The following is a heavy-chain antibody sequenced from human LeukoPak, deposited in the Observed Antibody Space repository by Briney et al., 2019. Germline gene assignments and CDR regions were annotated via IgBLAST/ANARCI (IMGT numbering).Heavy chain of an antibody. J-gene: IGHJ4*02. D-gene: IGHD1-26*01. V-gene: IGHV3-7*03. CDR3: TSSVYWRFDS. Sequence: GGSLRLSCAASGFTFIIYRMSWVRQAPGKGLEWVSNINHDGSEKYYVDSVKGRFTISRDNAQNSLYLQMNSPRAEDTAAYYCTSSVYWRFDSWGQGTLVSVSS. CDR1: GFTFIIYR. CDR2: INHDGSEK.